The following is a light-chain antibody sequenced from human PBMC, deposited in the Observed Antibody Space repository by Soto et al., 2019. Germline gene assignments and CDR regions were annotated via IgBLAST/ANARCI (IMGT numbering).Light chain of an antibody. CDR1: SPNIGAGYD. V-gene: IGLV1-40*01. J-gene: IGLJ2*01. CDR3: QSYDSSLSGSVV. Sequence: QSVLTQPPSVSGAPGQRVTIPCTGSSPNIGAGYDVHWYQQLPGTAPKLLIYGNSNRPSGVPDRFSGSKSGTSASLAITGLQAEDEADYYCQSYDSSLSGSVVFGGGTKLTVL. CDR2: GNS.